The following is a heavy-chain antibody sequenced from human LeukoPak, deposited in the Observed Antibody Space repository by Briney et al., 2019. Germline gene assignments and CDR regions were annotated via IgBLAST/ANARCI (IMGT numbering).Heavy chain of an antibody. CDR1: GDSVSSTSSA. D-gene: IGHD1-7*01. J-gene: IGHJ4*02. CDR3: ARNYRPDFDC. CDR2: TYYRSKWIN. V-gene: IGHV6-1*01. Sequence: SQTLSLTCFISGDSVSSTSSAWNWIRQSPSRGLEWLGRTYYRSKWINDYAVSVKGRITINPDTSENQFSLQLNSVTPEDTAIYYCARNYRPDFDCWGQGTLVTVSS.